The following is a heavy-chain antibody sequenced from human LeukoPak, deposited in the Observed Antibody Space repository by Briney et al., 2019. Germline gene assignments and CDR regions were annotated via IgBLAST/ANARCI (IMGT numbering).Heavy chain of an antibody. CDR2: INTNTGNP. D-gene: IGHD1-1*01. V-gene: IGHV7-4-1*02. CDR3: AREGGTGTGYGMDV. CDR1: GYTFASYA. Sequence: ASVKVSCKASGYTFASYAMNWVRQAPGQGLEWMGWINTNTGNPTYAQGFTGRFVFSLDTSVSTAYLQISSLKAEDTAVYYCAREGGTGTGYGMDVWGQGTTVTVSS. J-gene: IGHJ6*02.